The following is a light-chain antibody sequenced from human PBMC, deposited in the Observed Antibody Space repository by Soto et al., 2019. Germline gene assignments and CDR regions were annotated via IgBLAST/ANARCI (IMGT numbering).Light chain of an antibody. CDR3: QQYDSVPST. CDR2: DAS. Sequence: DIQMTQSPSSLSASVGDRVTITCQASQDINTYLNWYQQKSGKAPKLLIYDASNLETGVPSRFSGSGSGTDFTFTSSSLQPEDIATYHCQQYDSVPSTFGQGTKVEIK. CDR1: QDINTY. V-gene: IGKV1-33*01. J-gene: IGKJ2*01.